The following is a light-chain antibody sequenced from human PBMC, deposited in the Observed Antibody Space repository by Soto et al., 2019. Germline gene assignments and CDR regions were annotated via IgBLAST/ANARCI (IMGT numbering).Light chain of an antibody. CDR3: QQSYSAPYT. Sequence: DIQVTQSPSSLSASIGDRVTITCRASQCISTFLNWYQQKPGKAPNLLIYVASNLQTGIPSRFSGSGSGTDFTLTISSLQHEDVATYYCQQSYSAPYTFGQGTTLEIK. V-gene: IGKV1-39*01. CDR2: VAS. J-gene: IGKJ2*01. CDR1: QCISTF.